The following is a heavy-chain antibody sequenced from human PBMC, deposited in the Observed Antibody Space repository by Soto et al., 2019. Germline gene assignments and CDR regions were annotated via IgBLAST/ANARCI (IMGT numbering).Heavy chain of an antibody. CDR3: ARGLLEWADSDYYYGMDV. J-gene: IGHJ6*02. D-gene: IGHD1-1*01. CDR2: TYYRSKWYN. V-gene: IGHV6-1*01. CDR1: GDSVSSNSAA. Sequence: SQTLSLTCAISGDSVSSNSAAWNWIRQSPSRGLEWLGRTYYRSKWYNDYAVSVKSRITINPDTSKNQFSLQLNSVTPEDTAVYYCARGLLEWADSDYYYGMDVWGQGTTVTVSS.